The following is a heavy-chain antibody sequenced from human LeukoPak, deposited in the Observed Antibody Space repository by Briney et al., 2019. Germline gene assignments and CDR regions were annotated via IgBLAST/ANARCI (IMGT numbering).Heavy chain of an antibody. CDR2: ISSNGGST. CDR3: ARSGFTGYDFSVFY. Sequence: QSGGSLRLSCAASGFTISSDAMHWVRQARGKGLEYVSAISSNGGSTYYANSVKGRFTISRDNSKNTLYLQMGSLRAEDMAVYYCARSGFTGYDFSVFYWGQGTLVTVSS. V-gene: IGHV3-64*01. D-gene: IGHD5-12*01. CDR1: GFTISSDA. J-gene: IGHJ4*02.